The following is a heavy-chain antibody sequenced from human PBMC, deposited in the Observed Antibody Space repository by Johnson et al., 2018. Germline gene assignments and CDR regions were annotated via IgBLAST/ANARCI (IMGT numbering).Heavy chain of an antibody. V-gene: IGHV3-30*18. CDR2: ISYDGSNK. J-gene: IGHJ1*01. Sequence: QVQLVQSGGGVVQXGRSLKLXCAASGFTFSNYGVHWVRQAPGRGLEWVALISYDGSNKYYLDSVKGRFTISRDNSKNTLFLQMNSLRAEDTAVYYCAKDLSCGGDCYFYFQHWGQGTLVAVSS. CDR1: GFTFSNYG. CDR3: AKDLSCGGDCYFYFQH. D-gene: IGHD2-21*02.